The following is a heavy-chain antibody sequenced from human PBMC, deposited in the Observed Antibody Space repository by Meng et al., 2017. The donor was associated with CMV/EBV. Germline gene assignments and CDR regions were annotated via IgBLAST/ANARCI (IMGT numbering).Heavy chain of an antibody. CDR3: AKDAPSYGVSPSYYYYGMDV. J-gene: IGHJ6*02. V-gene: IGHV3-30*02. Sequence: GGSLRLSCAASGFTFSSYDMHWVRQAPGKGLDWVAFIRYDGSTRYYADSVKGRFTIARDNSKNTLYLQMNSLRPEDTAVYYCAKDAPSYGVSPSYYYYGMDVWGQGTTVTVSS. CDR1: GFTFSSYD. CDR2: IRYDGSTR. D-gene: IGHD4-17*01.